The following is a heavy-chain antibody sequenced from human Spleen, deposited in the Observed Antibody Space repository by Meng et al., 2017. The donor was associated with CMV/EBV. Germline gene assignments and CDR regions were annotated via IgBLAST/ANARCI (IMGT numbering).Heavy chain of an antibody. Sequence: SETLSLTCTVSGGSISSYYWSWIWQPPGKGLEWIGYIYYSGSTNYNPSLKSRVTISADTSKNQFSLKLSSVTAADTAVYYCARGGGVEGSYFYFDYWGQGTLVTVSS. J-gene: IGHJ4*02. CDR2: IYYSGST. CDR1: GGSISSYY. D-gene: IGHD1-26*01. CDR3: ARGGGVEGSYFYFDY. V-gene: IGHV4-59*01.